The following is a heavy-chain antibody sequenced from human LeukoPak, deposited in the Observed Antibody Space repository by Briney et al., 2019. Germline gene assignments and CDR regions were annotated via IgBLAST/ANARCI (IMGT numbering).Heavy chain of an antibody. Sequence: PGGSLRLSCVASGFAVGSNYMSWVRQAPGKGLEWVSVIYSGGSTYYADSGKGRFTISRDNSKNTLYLQMNSLRAEDTAVYYCAGQSSNIVVVVAATGAFDIWGQGTMVTVSS. CDR3: AGQSSNIVVVVAATGAFDI. CDR1: GFAVGSNY. CDR2: IYSGGST. J-gene: IGHJ3*02. V-gene: IGHV3-53*01. D-gene: IGHD2-15*01.